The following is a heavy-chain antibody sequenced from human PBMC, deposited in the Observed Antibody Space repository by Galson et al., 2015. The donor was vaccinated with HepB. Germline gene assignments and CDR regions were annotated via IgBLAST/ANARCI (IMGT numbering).Heavy chain of an antibody. V-gene: IGHV1-18*04. CDR3: ARVPGGYDSSGYYPF. CDR2: ISAYNGNT. Sequence: SVKVSCKASGYTFTSYGISWVRQAPGQGLEWMGWISAYNGNTNYAQKLQGRVTMTTDTSTSTAYMELRSLRSDDTAVYYCARVPGGYDSSGYYPFWGQGTLVTVSS. CDR1: GYTFTSYG. D-gene: IGHD3-22*01. J-gene: IGHJ4*02.